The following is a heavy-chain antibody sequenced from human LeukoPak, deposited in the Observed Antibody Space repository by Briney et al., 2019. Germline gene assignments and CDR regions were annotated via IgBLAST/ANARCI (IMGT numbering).Heavy chain of an antibody. CDR2: IWYDGSNK. D-gene: IGHD3-22*01. CDR1: GFTFSSYG. J-gene: IGHJ4*02. V-gene: IGHV3-33*01. CDR3: ARDGPSSGYYYFDY. Sequence: GRSLRLSCAASGFTFSSYGMHWVRQAPGKGLEWVAVIWYDGSNKYYADSVEGRFTISRDNSKNTLYLQMNSLRAEDTAVYYCARDGPSSGYYYFDYWGQGTLVTVSS.